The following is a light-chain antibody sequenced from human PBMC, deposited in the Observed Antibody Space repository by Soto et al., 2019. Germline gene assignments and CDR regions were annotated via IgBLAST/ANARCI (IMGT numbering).Light chain of an antibody. Sequence: DIQMTQSPSSLSASVGDRVTITCQASQDISNHLNLYQQKPGKAPKLLIYDASNLETGVPSRFSGSGSGTDFTVTISSLQPEDFATYSCQQYYNLPITFGHGTRLDTK. J-gene: IGKJ5*01. V-gene: IGKV1-33*01. CDR1: QDISNH. CDR2: DAS. CDR3: QQYYNLPIT.